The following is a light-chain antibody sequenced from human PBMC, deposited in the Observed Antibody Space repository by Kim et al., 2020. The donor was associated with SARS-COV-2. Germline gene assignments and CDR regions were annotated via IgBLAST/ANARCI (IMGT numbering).Light chain of an antibody. CDR1: SSNIGAGYD. CDR2: GND. CDR3: QSYDSSMSGRV. Sequence: RVTISCAGSSSNIGAGYDVHWYQQLPGTAPKLLIYGNDKRPSGVPDRFSGSKSGTSASLAITGLQAEDEADYYCQSYDSSMSGRVFGGGTQLTVL. J-gene: IGLJ3*02. V-gene: IGLV1-40*01.